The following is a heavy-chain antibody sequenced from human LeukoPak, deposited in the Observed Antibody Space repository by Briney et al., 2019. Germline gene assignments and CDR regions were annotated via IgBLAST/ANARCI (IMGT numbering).Heavy chain of an antibody. V-gene: IGHV1-24*01. CDR1: GYTLTELS. CDR3: ATDTGYSTSWLKYYYYGMDV. CDR2: FDPEDGET. Sequence: ASVKVSCKVSGYTLTELSMHWVRQAPGKGLEWMGGFDPEDGETIYAQKFQGRVTMTEDTSTDTAYMELSSLRSEDTAVYYCATDTGYSTSWLKYYYYGMDVWGQGTTVTVSS. J-gene: IGHJ6*02. D-gene: IGHD6-13*01.